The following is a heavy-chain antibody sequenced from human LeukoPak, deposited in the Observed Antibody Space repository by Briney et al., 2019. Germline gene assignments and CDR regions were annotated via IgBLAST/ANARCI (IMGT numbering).Heavy chain of an antibody. CDR3: ARDEWGDAFDI. D-gene: IGHD1-26*01. V-gene: IGHV3-21*01. CDR1: GFTFSSYS. J-gene: IGHJ3*02. CDR2: ISSSSSYI. Sequence: GGSLRLSCAASGFTFSSYSMNWVRQAPGKGLEWVSSISSSSSYIHSADSVRGRFTISRDNSKNSLFLQMNSLRAEDTAVYYCARDEWGDAFDIWGQGTMVTVFS.